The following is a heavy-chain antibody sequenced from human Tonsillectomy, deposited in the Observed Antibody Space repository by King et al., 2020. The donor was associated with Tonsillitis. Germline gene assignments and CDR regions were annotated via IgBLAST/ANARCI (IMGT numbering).Heavy chain of an antibody. V-gene: IGHV4-39*01. CDR1: GGSISSSSYY. CDR3: ARLTYYDYVWGTYLDAFDI. CDR2: IYYSGST. D-gene: IGHD3-16*01. Sequence: QLQESGPGLVKPSETLSLTCTVSGGSISSSSYYWGWIRQPPGKGLEWLGSIYYSGSTYYNPSLKSRVTISVDTSKNQFSLKLSSVTAADTAVYYCARLTYYDYVWGTYLDAFDIWGQGTMVTVSS. J-gene: IGHJ3*02.